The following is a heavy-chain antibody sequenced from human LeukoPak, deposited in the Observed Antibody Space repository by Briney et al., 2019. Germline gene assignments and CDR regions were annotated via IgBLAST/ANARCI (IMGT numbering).Heavy chain of an antibody. CDR2: IKQDGSEK. V-gene: IGHV3-7*01. Sequence: GGSLRLSCAASGFTFSSYWMSWVRQAPGKGLEWVASIKQDGSEKYCVDSVKGRFTISRDNAKNSLYLQMNSLRAEDTAVYYCAKGGWYDRGWFDPWGQGTLVTVSS. CDR3: AKGGWYDRGWFDP. CDR1: GFTFSSYW. D-gene: IGHD6-19*01. J-gene: IGHJ5*02.